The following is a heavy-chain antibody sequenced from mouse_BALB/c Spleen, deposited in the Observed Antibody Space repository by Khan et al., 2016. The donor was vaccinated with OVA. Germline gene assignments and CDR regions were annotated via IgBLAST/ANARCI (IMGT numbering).Heavy chain of an antibody. D-gene: IGHD2-3*01. Sequence: EVELVESGGGPVKPGGSLKLSCAASGFAFSSYDMSWVRQTPEKRLEWVAIINSRGSYTYYADSVKGRFTISRDNARNTLYLQMSSLRSEDTALYYCRGDGGFNAYYAMDYWGQGTSVTVSS. J-gene: IGHJ4*01. CDR3: RGDGGFNAYYAMDY. V-gene: IGHV5-9*02. CDR1: GFAFSSYD. CDR2: INSRGSYT.